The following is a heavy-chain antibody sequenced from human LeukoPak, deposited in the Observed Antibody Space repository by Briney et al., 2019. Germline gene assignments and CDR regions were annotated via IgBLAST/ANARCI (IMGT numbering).Heavy chain of an antibody. V-gene: IGHV3-23*01. D-gene: IGHD6-6*01. J-gene: IGHJ4*02. CDR1: GFTFSSSA. Sequence: PGGSQRLSCAASGFTFSSSAMSWVRQAPGKGLEWVSAISGSGGSTYYADSVKGRFTISRDNSKNTLYLQMNSLRAEDTALYYCAKDGGIAARLTDYWGQGTLVTVSS. CDR3: AKDGGIAARLTDY. CDR2: ISGSGGST.